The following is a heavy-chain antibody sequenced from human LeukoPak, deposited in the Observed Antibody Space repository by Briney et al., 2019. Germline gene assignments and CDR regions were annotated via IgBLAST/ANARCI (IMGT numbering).Heavy chain of an antibody. CDR2: VYHSGSA. V-gene: IGHV4-39*07. Sequence: PSETLSLTCTVSGGSISSSSYYWGWIRLPPGKGLEWIGSVYHSGSAYYNPSLKSRVTISVDTSKNQFSLRLSSVTAADTAVYYCARVGGYSYGYSVDYWGQGTLATVSS. D-gene: IGHD5-18*01. CDR1: GGSISSSSYY. CDR3: ARVGGYSYGYSVDY. J-gene: IGHJ4*02.